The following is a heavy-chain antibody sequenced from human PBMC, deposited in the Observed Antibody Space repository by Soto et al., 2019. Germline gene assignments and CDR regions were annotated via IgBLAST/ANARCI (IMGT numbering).Heavy chain of an antibody. J-gene: IGHJ6*03. CDR3: ARDVVIISPYMDV. CDR2: IWYDGSNK. V-gene: IGHV3-33*01. Sequence: GGSLRLSCAASGFTFSSYGMHWVRQAPGKGLEWVAVIWYDGSNKYYADSVKGRFTISRDNSKNTLYLQMNSLRAEDTAVYYCARDVVIISPYMDVWGKGTTVTVSS. D-gene: IGHD3-3*01. CDR1: GFTFSSYG.